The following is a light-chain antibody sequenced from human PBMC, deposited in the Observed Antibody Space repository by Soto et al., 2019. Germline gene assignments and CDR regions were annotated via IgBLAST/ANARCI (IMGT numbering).Light chain of an antibody. Sequence: AIRMTQSPSSLSASTGDRVTITCRASQGISSYLAWYQQKPGKAPKLLIYAASTLHGGVPSRFSGSGSGTDFTLTISSLQPEDFATYYCQESYSTPRWTFGQGTKVDI. V-gene: IGKV1-8*01. CDR3: QESYSTPRWT. CDR1: QGISSY. J-gene: IGKJ1*01. CDR2: AAS.